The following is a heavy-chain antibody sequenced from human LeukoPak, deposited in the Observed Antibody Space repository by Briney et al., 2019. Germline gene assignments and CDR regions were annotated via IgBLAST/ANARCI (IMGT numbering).Heavy chain of an antibody. CDR3: ARARIDY. D-gene: IGHD1-14*01. V-gene: IGHV3-7*04. J-gene: IGHJ4*02. CDR2: IKDDGSEK. Sequence: GVSLTLSCVGSGFTFSSYWMTWVRQAPGKGLEWVDNIKDDGSEKYSVDSVKGRFTISRDNAKNLLYLQMSSLRAEDTAVYYCARARIDYWGQGTLVTVSS. CDR1: GFTFSSYW.